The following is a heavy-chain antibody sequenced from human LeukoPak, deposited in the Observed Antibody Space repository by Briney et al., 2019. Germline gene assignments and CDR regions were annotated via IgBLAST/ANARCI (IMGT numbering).Heavy chain of an antibody. CDR3: ARLPPTVTASWYFDY. D-gene: IGHD4-17*01. Sequence: GESLKISCKGSGYSFTSYWIGWVRQMPGKGLEWMGIIHPGDSDRRYSPSFRGQVTISADKSISTAYLQWSSLKASDTAMYYCARLPPTVTASWYFDYWGQGTLVTVSS. J-gene: IGHJ4*02. CDR2: IHPGDSDR. V-gene: IGHV5-51*01. CDR1: GYSFTSYW.